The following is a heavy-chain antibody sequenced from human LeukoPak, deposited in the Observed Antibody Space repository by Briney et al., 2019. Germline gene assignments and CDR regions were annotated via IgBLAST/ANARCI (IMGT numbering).Heavy chain of an antibody. CDR3: AKGNPRMGYCSGGSCISPFDP. CDR2: ISGSGGST. J-gene: IGHJ5*02. D-gene: IGHD2-15*01. V-gene: IGHV3-23*01. CDR1: GFTFSSYA. Sequence: GSLRLSCAASGFTFSSYAMSWVRQAPGKGLEWVSAISGSGGSTYYADSVKGRFTISRDNSKNTLYLQMNSLRAEDTAVYYCAKGNPRMGYCSGGSCISPFDPWGQGTLVTVSS.